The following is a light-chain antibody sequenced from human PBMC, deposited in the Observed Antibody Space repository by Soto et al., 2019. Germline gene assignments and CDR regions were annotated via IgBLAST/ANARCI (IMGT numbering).Light chain of an antibody. CDR3: QQYYSTPIT. CDR1: QSVLYSSNNKNY. J-gene: IGKJ5*01. V-gene: IGKV4-1*01. Sequence: DIVMTQSPDSLAVSLGERAIINCKSSQSVLYSSNNKNYLAWYQQKPGQPPNLLIYWASTRESGVPDRFSGSGSGTDFTLTISSLQAEDVAVYYCQQYYSTPITFGQGTRLEIK. CDR2: WAS.